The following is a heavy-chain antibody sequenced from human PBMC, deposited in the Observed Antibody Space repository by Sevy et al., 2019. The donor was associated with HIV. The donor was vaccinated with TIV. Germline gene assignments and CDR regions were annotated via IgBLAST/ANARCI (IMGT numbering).Heavy chain of an antibody. Sequence: GGSLRLSCVASGFIFSSYDMNWVRQAPGKGLEWVSYISQTGTTIPYSDSVRGRFTFSSDNARNSLFLQMNSLRAEDTAFYYGSSDVPPSATTVAHFDRWGQGTLVTVSS. J-gene: IGHJ4*02. CDR2: ISQTGTTI. V-gene: IGHV3-48*03. D-gene: IGHD4-17*01. CDR3: SSDVPPSATTVAHFDR. CDR1: GFIFSSYD.